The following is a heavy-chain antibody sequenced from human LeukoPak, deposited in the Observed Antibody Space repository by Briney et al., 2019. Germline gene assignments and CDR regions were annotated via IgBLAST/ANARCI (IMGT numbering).Heavy chain of an antibody. CDR3: ARLGPYSGSIGNAFDI. Sequence: GESLKISCKGSGNSFSNYWIGWVRQLPGRGLEWMGIIYPGDSDTRYNPSFQGQVTISADKSISTAYLQWSSLKASDTAMYYCARLGPYSGSIGNAFDIWGQGTMVTVSS. V-gene: IGHV5-51*01. J-gene: IGHJ3*02. CDR2: IYPGDSDT. CDR1: GNSFSNYW. D-gene: IGHD1-26*01.